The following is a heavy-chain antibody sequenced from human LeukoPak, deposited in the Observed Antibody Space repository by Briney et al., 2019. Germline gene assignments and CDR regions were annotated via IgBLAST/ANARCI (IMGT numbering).Heavy chain of an antibody. V-gene: IGHV4-61*02. CDR1: GGSISSDSYY. CDR3: ARDSSSSGYFQH. J-gene: IGHJ1*01. Sequence: SETLSLTCTVSGGSISSDSYYWSWIRQPAGKGLEWIGRIYTSGSTNYNPSLKSRVTISVDTSKNQFSLKLSSVTAADTAVYYCARDSSSSGYFQHWGQGTLVTVSS. CDR2: IYTSGST. D-gene: IGHD6-6*01.